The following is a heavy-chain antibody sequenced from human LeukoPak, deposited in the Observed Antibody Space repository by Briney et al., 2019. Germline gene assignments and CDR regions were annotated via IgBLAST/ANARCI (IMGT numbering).Heavy chain of an antibody. J-gene: IGHJ4*02. CDR3: AREASSGWHIDY. CDR1: GGSISSSSYY. CDR2: IFHSGST. Sequence: SETLSLTCTVSGGSISSSSYYWSWIRQPPGKGLEWIGYIFHSGSTNYNPSLKSRVTMSVDTSKNQFSLKLSSVTAADTAVYYCAREASSGWHIDYWGQGTLVTVSS. V-gene: IGHV4-61*01. D-gene: IGHD6-19*01.